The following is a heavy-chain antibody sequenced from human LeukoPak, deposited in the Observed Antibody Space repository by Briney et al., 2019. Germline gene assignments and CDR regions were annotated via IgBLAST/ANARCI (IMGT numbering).Heavy chain of an antibody. V-gene: IGHV3-30*18. Sequence: PGGSLRLSCAASGFTFSSYGMHWVRQAPGKGLEWVAVISYDGSNKYYADSVKGRFTISRDNSKNTLYLQMNSLRAEDTAVYYCAKDRSGYGSNDAFDIWGQGTMVTVSS. CDR1: GFTFSSYG. D-gene: IGHD5-12*01. J-gene: IGHJ3*02. CDR2: ISYDGSNK. CDR3: AKDRSGYGSNDAFDI.